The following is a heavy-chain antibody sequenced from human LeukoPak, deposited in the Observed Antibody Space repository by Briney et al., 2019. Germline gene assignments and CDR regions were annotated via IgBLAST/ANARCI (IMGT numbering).Heavy chain of an antibody. CDR3: ATAPNYYDSSGHGRGGYFDY. V-gene: IGHV1-8*01. Sequence: ASVKVSCKASRYTFTSYDINWVRQATGQGLEWMGWMNPNSGNTGYAQKFQGRVTMTEDTSTDTAYMELSSLRSEDTAVYYCATAPNYYDSSGHGRGGYFDYWGQGTLVTVSS. CDR1: RYTFTSYD. J-gene: IGHJ4*02. CDR2: MNPNSGNT. D-gene: IGHD3-22*01.